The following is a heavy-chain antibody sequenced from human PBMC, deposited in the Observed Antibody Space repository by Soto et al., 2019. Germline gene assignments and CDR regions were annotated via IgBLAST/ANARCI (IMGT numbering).Heavy chain of an antibody. CDR2: IYCSGGT. J-gene: IGHJ5*02. CDR1: GASSSSGGYY. Sequence: QVQLQESGPGLVKPSQTLSLTCTVSGASSSSGGYYRSGIRQHPEKGLQWIGYIYCSGGTYHNPSLKSRVTISVDTSKNQISLKLSSVTAADTAVYYCAGSVDPWGQGTLVTVSS. V-gene: IGHV4-31*03. CDR3: AGSVDP.